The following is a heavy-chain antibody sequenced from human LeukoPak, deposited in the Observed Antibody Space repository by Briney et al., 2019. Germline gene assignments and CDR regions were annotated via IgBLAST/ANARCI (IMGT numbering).Heavy chain of an antibody. CDR2: IIPIFGTA. D-gene: IGHD2-2*02. V-gene: IGHV1-69*13. Sequence: SVKVSCKASGGTFSIYAISWVRQAPGQGLEWMGGIIPIFGTANYAQKFQGRVTITADESTSTAYMELSSLRSEDTAVYYCASGYCSSTSCYRFGYWGQGTLVTVSS. CDR1: GGTFSIYA. J-gene: IGHJ4*02. CDR3: ASGYCSSTSCYRFGY.